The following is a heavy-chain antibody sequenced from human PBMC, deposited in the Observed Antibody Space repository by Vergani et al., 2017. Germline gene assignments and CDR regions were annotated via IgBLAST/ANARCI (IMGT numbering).Heavy chain of an antibody. V-gene: IGHV5-10-1*03. J-gene: IGHJ4*02. Sequence: EVQLVQSGAEVKKPGESLRISCKGSGYSFTSYWISWVRQMPGKGLEWMGRIDPSDSYTNYSPSFQGHVTSSAYKSISTAYLQWSSLKASDTAMYYCATPGLYCSSTSCIGVWGQGTLVTVSS. CDR1: GYSFTSYW. CDR3: ATPGLYCSSTSCIGV. D-gene: IGHD2-2*01. CDR2: IDPSDSYT.